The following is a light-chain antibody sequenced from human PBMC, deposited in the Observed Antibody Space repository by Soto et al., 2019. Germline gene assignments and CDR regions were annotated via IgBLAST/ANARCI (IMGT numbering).Light chain of an antibody. Sequence: DIQMTQSPSTLSASVGDRVTITCRASQSISSWLAWYQQKPGKAPKLLTYDASSLESGVPSRFSGSGSGTEFTLTISSLQPDDFATYYCQQYNSYPGTFGQGTRWIS. V-gene: IGKV1-5*01. CDR3: QQYNSYPGT. J-gene: IGKJ1*01. CDR1: QSISSW. CDR2: DAS.